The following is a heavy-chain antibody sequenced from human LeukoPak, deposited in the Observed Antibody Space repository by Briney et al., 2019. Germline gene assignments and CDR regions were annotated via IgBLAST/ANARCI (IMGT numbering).Heavy chain of an antibody. J-gene: IGHJ4*02. CDR2: IIPIFGTA. CDR3: ASNPHPYYYDSSGYYLGFDY. Sequence: SVKVSCKASGGTFSSYAISWVRQAPGQGLEWMGRIIPIFGTANYAQKFQGRVTITTDESTSTAYMELSSLRSEDTAVYCCASNPHPYYYDSSGYYLGFDYWGQGTLVTVSS. D-gene: IGHD3-22*01. V-gene: IGHV1-69*05. CDR1: GGTFSSYA.